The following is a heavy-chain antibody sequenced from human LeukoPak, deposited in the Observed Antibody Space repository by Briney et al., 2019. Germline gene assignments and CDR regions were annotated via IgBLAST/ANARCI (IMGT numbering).Heavy chain of an antibody. D-gene: IGHD3-22*01. J-gene: IGHJ4*02. V-gene: IGHV3-48*02. CDR1: GFTFSSYS. CDR2: ITSGSSTI. CDR3: ARGVRYYSDSSGCYYYDY. Sequence: GGSLRLSCAASGFTFSSYSMNWVRQAPGKGLEWVSYITSGSSTIYYADSVKGRFTISRDNAKSSLYLQMNSLRDEDTAVYYCARGVRYYSDSSGCYYYDYWGQGTLVTVSS.